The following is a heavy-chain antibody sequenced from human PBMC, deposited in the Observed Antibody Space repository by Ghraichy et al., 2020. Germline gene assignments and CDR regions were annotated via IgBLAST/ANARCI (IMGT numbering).Heavy chain of an antibody. D-gene: IGHD3-9*01. J-gene: IGHJ3*02. CDR2: ISSSSSTI. Sequence: GGSLRLSCAASGFTFSSYSMNWVRQAPGKGLEWVSYISSSSSTIYYADSVKGRFTISRDNAKNSLYLQMNSLRDEDTAVYYCARDPISTYFDWLNDAFDIWGQGTMVTVSS. CDR1: GFTFSSYS. CDR3: ARDPISTYFDWLNDAFDI. V-gene: IGHV3-48*02.